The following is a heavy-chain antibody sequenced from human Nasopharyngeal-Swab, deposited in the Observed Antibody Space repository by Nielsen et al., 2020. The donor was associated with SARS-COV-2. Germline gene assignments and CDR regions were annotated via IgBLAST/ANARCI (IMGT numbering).Heavy chain of an antibody. V-gene: IGHV5-10-1*01. Sequence: GGSLRLSWKGSGYSFTSYWISWVRQMPGKGLEWMGRIDPRDSYTNYSPSFQGHVAISADKSISTAYLQWSSLKASDTAMYYCARRSGTTDYFDYWGQGTLVTVSS. J-gene: IGHJ4*02. D-gene: IGHD1-1*01. CDR1: GYSFTSYW. CDR3: ARRSGTTDYFDY. CDR2: IDPRDSYT.